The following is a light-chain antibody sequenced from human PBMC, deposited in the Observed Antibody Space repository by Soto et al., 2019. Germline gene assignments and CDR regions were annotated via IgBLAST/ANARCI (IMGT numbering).Light chain of an antibody. CDR3: QQYGDSPMYT. CDR1: QTVRSNY. V-gene: IGKV3-20*01. Sequence: EIELTQSPGTLSLSPGERATLSCRASQTVRSNYLAWYQQKPGQAPRLLIYGASKRATGIPDRFSGSGSGTDFTLTISRLEPGDFAVYSCQQYGDSPMYTFGQGTKLEVK. CDR2: GAS. J-gene: IGKJ2*01.